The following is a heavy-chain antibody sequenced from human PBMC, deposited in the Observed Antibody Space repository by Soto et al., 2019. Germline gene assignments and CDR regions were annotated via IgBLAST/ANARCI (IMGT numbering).Heavy chain of an antibody. J-gene: IGHJ4*02. CDR2: IYYSGST. CDR1: GGSISSGGYY. D-gene: IGHD2-2*01. Sequence: SETLSLTCTVSGGSISSGGYYWSWIRQHPGKGLEWIGYIYYSGSTYYNPSLKSRVTISVDTSKNQFSLKLSSVTAADTAVYYCAREGGYCSSTSCYGPIDYWGQGTLVTVSS. CDR3: AREGGYCSSTSCYGPIDY. V-gene: IGHV4-31*03.